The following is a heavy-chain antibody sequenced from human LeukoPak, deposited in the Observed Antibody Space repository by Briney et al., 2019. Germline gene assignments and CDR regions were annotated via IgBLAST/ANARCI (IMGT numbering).Heavy chain of an antibody. CDR2: IFYIGST. D-gene: IGHD2-2*01. CDR3: ARVIGYCSSTSCPGGFDP. Sequence: SETLSLTCTVSGDSISSSYWNWIRQPPGKGLEWIGYIFYIGSTNYNPSLKSRVTISVDTSKSQFSLKLSSVTAADTAVYYCARVIGYCSSTSCPGGFDPWGQGSLVTVSS. J-gene: IGHJ5*02. V-gene: IGHV4-59*01. CDR1: GDSISSSY.